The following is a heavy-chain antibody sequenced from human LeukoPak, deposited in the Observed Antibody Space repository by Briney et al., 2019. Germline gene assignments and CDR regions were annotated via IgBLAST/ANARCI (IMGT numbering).Heavy chain of an antibody. J-gene: IGHJ4*02. V-gene: IGHV3-30*12. CDR2: ISYDGSNK. CDR1: GFTFSSYG. Sequence: PGGSLRLSCAASGFTFSSYGMHWVRQAPGKGLEWVAVISYDGSNKYYADSVKGRFTISRDNAKNSLYLQMNSLRAEDTAVYYCARKGLNGYSSSWGFDYWGQGTLVTVSS. CDR3: ARKGLNGYSSSWGFDY. D-gene: IGHD6-13*01.